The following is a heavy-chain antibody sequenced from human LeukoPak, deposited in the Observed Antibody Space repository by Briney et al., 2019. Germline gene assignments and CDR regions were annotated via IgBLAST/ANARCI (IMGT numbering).Heavy chain of an antibody. CDR1: GFTFSSYG. CDR2: IRYDGSNK. D-gene: IGHD5-24*01. CDR3: AKGMATTSSTFDY. V-gene: IGHV3-30*02. J-gene: IGHJ4*02. Sequence: GGSLRLSCAASGFTFSSYGMHWVRQAPGKGLEWVAFIRYDGSNKYYADSVKGRFTISRDNSKNTLYLQMNSLRAEDTAVYYCAKGMATTSSTFDYWGQGTLVTVSS.